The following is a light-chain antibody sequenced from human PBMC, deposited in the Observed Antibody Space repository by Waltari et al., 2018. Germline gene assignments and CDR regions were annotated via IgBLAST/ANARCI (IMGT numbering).Light chain of an antibody. V-gene: IGLV2-14*03. CDR1: RSDVGGYDY. J-gene: IGLJ2*01. Sequence: QSALTQPASVSGSPGQSITISCTGTRSDVGGYDYVSWFQQHPGKAPELMIYDVSKRPSGVSNRFSGSKSGYTASLTISGLQAEDEADYYCSSYTSTSAFVVFGGGTKLTVL. CDR2: DVS. CDR3: SSYTSTSAFVV.